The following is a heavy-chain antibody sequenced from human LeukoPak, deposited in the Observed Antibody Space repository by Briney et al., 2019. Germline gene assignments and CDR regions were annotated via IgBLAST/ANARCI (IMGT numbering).Heavy chain of an antibody. V-gene: IGHV3-15*01. CDR1: GFTFTSAW. CDR3: TTARPATSDR. CDR2: IRSKTDGGTI. J-gene: IGHJ5*02. Sequence: GGSLRLSCAASGFTFTSAWMSWVRQAPGKGLEWVGRIRSKTDGGTIDYAAPVKGRFTISRDDSKNTLFLQMNSLKTEDTAVDYCTTARPATSDRWGQGTLVTVSS. D-gene: IGHD6-6*01.